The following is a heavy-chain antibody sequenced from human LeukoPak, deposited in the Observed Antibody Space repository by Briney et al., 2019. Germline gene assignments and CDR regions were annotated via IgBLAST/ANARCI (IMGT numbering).Heavy chain of an antibody. CDR1: GFTLSSYS. V-gene: IGHV3-53*01. D-gene: IGHD5-18*01. J-gene: IGHJ6*02. Sequence: GGSLRLSCAASGFTLSSYSMNWVRQAPGKGLEWVSVIYSGGSTYYADSVKGRFTISRDNSKNTLYLQMNSLRAEDTAVYYCAREKGGYSYGYYYYYGMDVWGQGTTVTVSS. CDR2: IYSGGST. CDR3: AREKGGYSYGYYYYYGMDV.